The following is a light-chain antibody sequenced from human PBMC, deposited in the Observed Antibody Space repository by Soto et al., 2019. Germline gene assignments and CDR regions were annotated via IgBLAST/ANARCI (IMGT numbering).Light chain of an antibody. CDR1: QSISSW. V-gene: IGKV1-5*03. J-gene: IGKJ1*01. Sequence: DIQMTQSPSTLSASVGDRVTITCRASQSISSWLAWYQQKPGKAPKLLMYKASSLESGVPPRFSGSVSGTEFTLTISSLQPDDFATYYCQQYNSYSWTFGQGTKVEIK. CDR3: QQYNSYSWT. CDR2: KAS.